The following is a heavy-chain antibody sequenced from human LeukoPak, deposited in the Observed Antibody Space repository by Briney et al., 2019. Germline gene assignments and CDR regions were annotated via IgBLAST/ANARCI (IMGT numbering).Heavy chain of an antibody. CDR1: GGSISSYY. CDR2: NYYSGST. V-gene: IGHV4-59*01. Sequence: SGTLSLTCTVSGGSISSYYWSWIRQPPGKGLEWIGYNYYSGSTNYNPSLKSRVTISIDTSKNQFSLKLSSVTAADTAVYYCAVMVRASASFDYWGQGTLVTVSS. CDR3: AVMVRASASFDY. J-gene: IGHJ4*02. D-gene: IGHD3-10*01.